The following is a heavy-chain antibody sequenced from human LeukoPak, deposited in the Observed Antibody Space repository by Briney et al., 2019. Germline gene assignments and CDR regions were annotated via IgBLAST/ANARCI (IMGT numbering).Heavy chain of an antibody. CDR3: ARQPHLDYYGSGSYHGFDY. Sequence: SETLSLTCTVSGGSISSYYWSWIRQPPGKGLEWIGYIYYSGSTNYNPSLKSRVTISVGTSKNQFSLKLSSVTAADTAVYYCARQPHLDYYGSGSYHGFDYWGQGTLVTVSS. CDR1: GGSISSYY. CDR2: IYYSGST. J-gene: IGHJ4*02. V-gene: IGHV4-59*08. D-gene: IGHD3-10*01.